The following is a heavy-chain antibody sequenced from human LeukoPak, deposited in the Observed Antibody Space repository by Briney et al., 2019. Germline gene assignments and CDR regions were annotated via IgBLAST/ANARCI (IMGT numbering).Heavy chain of an antibody. CDR1: GFTFSSYA. D-gene: IGHD3-22*01. V-gene: IGHV3-23*01. Sequence: PGGSLRLSCAASGFTFSSYAMSWVRQAPGKGLEWVSAIGHSGTIYYADSVRGRFTISRDNSKNTLHLQMNSLRAEDTAVYYCAKEVHDGSGYTADYWGQGTLVIVSS. J-gene: IGHJ4*02. CDR2: IGHSGTI. CDR3: AKEVHDGSGYTADY.